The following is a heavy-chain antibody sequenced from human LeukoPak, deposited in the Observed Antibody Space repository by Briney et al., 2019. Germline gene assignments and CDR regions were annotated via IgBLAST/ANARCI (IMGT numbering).Heavy chain of an antibody. Sequence: SGPTLVNPTQTLTPTCTFSGFSLSTSGVGVGWIRQPPGKALEWLALIYWSDDKRYSPSLKSRLTITKDTSKNQVVLTMTNMDPVDTATYYCARPSGLDYFDYWGQGTLVTVSS. CDR3: ARPSGLDYFDY. D-gene: IGHD3-22*01. V-gene: IGHV2-5*01. CDR2: IYWSDDK. J-gene: IGHJ4*02. CDR1: GFSLSTSGVG.